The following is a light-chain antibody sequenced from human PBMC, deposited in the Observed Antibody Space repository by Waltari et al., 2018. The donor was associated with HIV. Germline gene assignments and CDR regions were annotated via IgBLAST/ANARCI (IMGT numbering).Light chain of an antibody. Sequence: QSVLTQPPSVSGAPGQRVTISCTGNNSNIGANYDFHRYQQLPVTAPKLLIYGNTNRPSGVPDRFSGSKSGTSASLVITGLRAEDEADYYCQSYDSSLSGSEVFGGGTKLSVL. CDR1: NSNIGANYD. CDR2: GNT. CDR3: QSYDSSLSGSEV. V-gene: IGLV1-40*01. J-gene: IGLJ2*01.